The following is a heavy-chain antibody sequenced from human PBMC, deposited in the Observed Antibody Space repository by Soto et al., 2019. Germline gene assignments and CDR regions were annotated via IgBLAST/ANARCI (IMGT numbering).Heavy chain of an antibody. CDR1: GDSISSGDYY. CDR3: ARDIVLVPFFFGYYGMDV. V-gene: IGHV4-30-4*01. J-gene: IGHJ6*02. CDR2: IYYSGST. D-gene: IGHD2-2*01. Sequence: QVQLQESGPGPVKPSQTLSLTCTVSGDSISSGDYYWSWIRQPPGKGLEWIGYIYYSGSTYYNPSLKSRVTISVDTSKNQFSLKLSSVTAADTAVYYCARDIVLVPFFFGYYGMDVWGQGTTVTVSS.